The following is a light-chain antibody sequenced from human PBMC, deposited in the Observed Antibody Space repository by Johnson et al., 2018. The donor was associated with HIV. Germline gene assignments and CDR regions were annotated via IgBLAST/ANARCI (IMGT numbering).Light chain of an antibody. CDR3: GTWDTSLSAGGV. CDR2: DNT. V-gene: IGLV1-51*01. CDR1: SSNIGNNY. J-gene: IGLJ1*01. Sequence: SVLTQPPSVSAAPGQKVTISCSGSSSNIGNNYVSWYQQLPGTAPKLLIYDNTRRPSGIPDRFSGSKSGTSATLGITGLQTGDEADYYCGTWDTSLSAGGVFGSGTKVTVL.